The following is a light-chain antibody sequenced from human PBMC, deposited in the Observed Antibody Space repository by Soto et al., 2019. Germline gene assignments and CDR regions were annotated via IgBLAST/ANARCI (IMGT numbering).Light chain of an antibody. J-gene: IGKJ4*01. CDR2: GGS. Sequence: EIVLTQSPATLSVSPGERATLSCRTSQSVSSNLAWYQQKSGQAPRLLIYGGSTRATGIPARFTGSASGTEFTLTINSLQSEDFAVYYCQQYHDWPPLTFGGGTKVDIK. V-gene: IGKV3-15*01. CDR1: QSVSSN. CDR3: QQYHDWPPLT.